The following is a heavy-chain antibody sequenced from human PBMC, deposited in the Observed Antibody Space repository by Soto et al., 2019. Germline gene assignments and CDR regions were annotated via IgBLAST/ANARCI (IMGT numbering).Heavy chain of an antibody. CDR3: ARGEDSGIYSFIYAFDV. Sequence: QVQLVESGGGVVQPGRSLRLSGAASGITFSAYTMHWVRQAPGKGLEWVAIISYDGINNNYADSVRGRFTISRDNSKNTLYIQLNSLRAEDTAVYYCARGEDSGIYSFIYAFDVWGQGKMFTVSS. D-gene: IGHD1-26*01. CDR1: GITFSAYT. V-gene: IGHV3-30-3*01. J-gene: IGHJ3*01. CDR2: ISYDGINN.